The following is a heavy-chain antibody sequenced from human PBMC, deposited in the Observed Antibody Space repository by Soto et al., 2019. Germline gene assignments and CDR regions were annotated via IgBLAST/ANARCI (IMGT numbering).Heavy chain of an antibody. Sequence: GGSLRLSCAASGFTFDDYAMHWVRQAPGKGLEWVSGISWNSGSIGYADSVKGRFTISRDNAKNSLYLQMNSLRAEDTALYYCAKVRRTYVHHDAFDIWGQGTMVTVSS. CDR2: ISWNSGSI. CDR1: GFTFDDYA. D-gene: IGHD1-1*01. CDR3: AKVRRTYVHHDAFDI. J-gene: IGHJ3*02. V-gene: IGHV3-9*01.